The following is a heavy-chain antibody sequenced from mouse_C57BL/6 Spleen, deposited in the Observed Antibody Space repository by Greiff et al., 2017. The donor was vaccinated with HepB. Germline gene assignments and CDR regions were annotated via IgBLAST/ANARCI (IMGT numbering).Heavy chain of an antibody. D-gene: IGHD1-1*01. CDR1: GYTFTSYG. Sequence: QVQLKESGAELARPGASVKLSCKASGYTFTSYGISWVKQRTGQGLKWIGEIYPRSGNTYYNEKFKGKATLTADKSSSTAYMELRSLTSEDSAVYFCARIITTVVDPYYFDYWGQGTTLTVSS. CDR2: IYPRSGNT. J-gene: IGHJ2*01. CDR3: ARIITTVVDPYYFDY. V-gene: IGHV1-81*01.